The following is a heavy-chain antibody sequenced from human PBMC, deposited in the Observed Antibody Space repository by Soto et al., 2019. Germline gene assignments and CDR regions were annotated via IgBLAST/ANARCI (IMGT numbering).Heavy chain of an antibody. CDR3: ARYRDYGDYGYFDS. V-gene: IGHV4-61*03. CDR2: IYQSETT. D-gene: IGHD4-17*01. CDR1: GGSVSSATYY. Sequence: QVQLQESGPGLVKPSETLSLTCTVSGGSVSSATYYWTWIRQPPGKGLEWIGYIYQSETTNYNASLRNRVXISXXXSKNHFSLRLTSVTAADTAVYYCARYRDYGDYGYFDSWGQGTLVTVSS. J-gene: IGHJ4*02.